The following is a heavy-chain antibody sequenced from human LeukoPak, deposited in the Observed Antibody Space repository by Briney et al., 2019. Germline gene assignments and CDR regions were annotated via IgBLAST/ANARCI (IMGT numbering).Heavy chain of an antibody. Sequence: SETLSLTCTVSGGSISNGDHYWSWIRQHPGKGLEWIGHIYYSGSTYYNPSLKSRGIISVETSKNQFSLKLSSVTAADTAVYYCARSRYYDFWSGSSALDWFDPWGQGTLVTVSS. CDR1: GGSISNGDHY. D-gene: IGHD3-3*01. J-gene: IGHJ5*02. V-gene: IGHV4-31*03. CDR3: ARSRYYDFWSGSSALDWFDP. CDR2: IYYSGST.